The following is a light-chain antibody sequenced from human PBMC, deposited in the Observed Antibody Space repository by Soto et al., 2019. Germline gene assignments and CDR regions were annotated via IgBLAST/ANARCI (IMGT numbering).Light chain of an antibody. V-gene: IGLV1-44*01. J-gene: IGLJ2*01. Sequence: QSVLTQPPSASGTPGQRVTISCSGSTSNIGSNTVNWYQQLPGTAPKLLIYSNSQRPSGVPDRFSGSKSGTSASLAIGGLQSEDEADYYCAVWDDSLNGVLFGGGTKLTVL. CDR1: TSNIGSNT. CDR3: AVWDDSLNGVL. CDR2: SNS.